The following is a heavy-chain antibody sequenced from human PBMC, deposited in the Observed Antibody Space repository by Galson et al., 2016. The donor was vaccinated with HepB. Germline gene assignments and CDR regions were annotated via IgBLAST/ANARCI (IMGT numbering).Heavy chain of an antibody. D-gene: IGHD1-26*01. Sequence: CAASGFTVSSNYMNWVRQALGKGLEWVSVIYSGGTTYYAGSVKGRFTISRDNSKNTLYLQMNSLRAEDTAVYYCAGLSGSYYFGMDVWGQGTTVTVSS. V-gene: IGHV3-53*01. CDR2: IYSGGTT. J-gene: IGHJ6*02. CDR3: AGLSGSYYFGMDV. CDR1: GFTVSSNY.